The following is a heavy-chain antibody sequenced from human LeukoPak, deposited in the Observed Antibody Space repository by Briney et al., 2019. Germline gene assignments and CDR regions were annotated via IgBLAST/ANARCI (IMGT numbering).Heavy chain of an antibody. Sequence: GGSLRLSCAASGFTFSGSAIHWVRQASGKGLEWVGRIRDKANSYATAYIASVKGRFTISRDDSKNTAYLQMSSLKTEDTAVYYCAKVYYSCGGDCAGPLHYWGQGTLVTVSS. V-gene: IGHV3-73*01. CDR1: GFTFSGSA. CDR2: IRDKANSYAT. D-gene: IGHD2-21*02. J-gene: IGHJ4*02. CDR3: AKVYYSCGGDCAGPLHY.